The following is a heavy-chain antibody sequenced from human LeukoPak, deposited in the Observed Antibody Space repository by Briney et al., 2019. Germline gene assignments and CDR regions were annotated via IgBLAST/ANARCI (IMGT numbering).Heavy chain of an antibody. J-gene: IGHJ3*02. CDR2: IYTSGST. V-gene: IGHV4-4*07. CDR1: GGSISSYY. CDR3: ARDVYYYDSSGYESAFDI. Sequence: SETLSLTCTVSGGSISSYYWSWIRQPAGKGLEWIGRIYTSGSTNYNPSLKSRVTISVDTSKNQFSLKLSSVTAADTAVYYCARDVYYYDSSGYESAFDIWGQGTMVTVSS. D-gene: IGHD3-22*01.